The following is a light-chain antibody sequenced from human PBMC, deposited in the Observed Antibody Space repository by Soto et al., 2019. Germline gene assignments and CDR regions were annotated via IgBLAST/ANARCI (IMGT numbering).Light chain of an antibody. CDR1: RDISRS. CDR3: TQAKSSAHT. J-gene: IGKJ4*01. Sequence: DIQMTQSPSSVSASVGDRVIITCRASRDISRSLACYQQKPGRAPQLLFYATSSLQSGVPSRFSGSGPGTDFTLTIRSLQPEDFATYYCTQAKSSAHTLGGGTRVEIK. V-gene: IGKV1-12*01. CDR2: ATS.